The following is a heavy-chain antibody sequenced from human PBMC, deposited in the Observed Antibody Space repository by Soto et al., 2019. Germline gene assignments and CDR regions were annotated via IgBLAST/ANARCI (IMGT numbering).Heavy chain of an antibody. Sequence: HPGGSLRLSCAASGFTFSSYGMHWVRQAPGKGLEWVAVIWYDGSNKYYADSVKGRFTISRDNSKNTLYLQMNSLRAEDTAVYYCARDSVEQQPGETYYYYYYGMDVWGQGTTVTVSS. J-gene: IGHJ6*02. D-gene: IGHD6-13*01. CDR2: IWYDGSNK. V-gene: IGHV3-33*01. CDR3: ARDSVEQQPGETYYYYYYGMDV. CDR1: GFTFSSYG.